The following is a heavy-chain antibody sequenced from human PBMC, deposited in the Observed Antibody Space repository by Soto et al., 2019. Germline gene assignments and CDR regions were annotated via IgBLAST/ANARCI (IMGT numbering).Heavy chain of an antibody. V-gene: IGHV3-23*01. CDR2: FSGSGGAT. Sequence: GGSLRLSCAASGFIASNYAMSWVRQAPGKGLEWVSGFSGSGGATFYADSVKGRFTISRDSSKNTIYLQMDRLRAGDTAVYYCAKAMADYWGRGTLVTVSS. J-gene: IGHJ4*02. CDR3: AKAMADY. CDR1: GFIASNYA.